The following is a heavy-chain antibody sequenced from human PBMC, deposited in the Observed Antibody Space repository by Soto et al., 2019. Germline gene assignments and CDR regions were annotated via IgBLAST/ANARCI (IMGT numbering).Heavy chain of an antibody. D-gene: IGHD4-17*01. CDR2: IYYSGST. CDR3: DSAAHGVDNWLDP. CDR1: GGSISSGDYY. Sequence: QVQLQESGPGLVKPSQTLSLTCTVSGGSISSGDYYWSWIRQPPVKGLEWIGYIYYSGSTYYNPSRKRRVTIAVDTAQTQFSLKLSSVTAADTVGYYCDSAAHGVDNWLDPWGQGTRVTVS. V-gene: IGHV4-30-4*01. J-gene: IGHJ5*02.